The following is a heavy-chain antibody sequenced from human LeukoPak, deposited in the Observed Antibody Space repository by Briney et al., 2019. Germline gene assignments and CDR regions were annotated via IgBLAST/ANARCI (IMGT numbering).Heavy chain of an antibody. Sequence: PSETLSLTCAVYGGSFSGYYWSWIRQPPGKGLEWIGEINHSGSTNYNPSLKSRVTISVDTSKNQFSLKLSSVTAADTAVYYCARVVGNSGGYWGQGTLVTVSS. V-gene: IGHV4-34*01. CDR1: GGSFSGYY. CDR3: ARVVGNSGGY. J-gene: IGHJ4*02. CDR2: INHSGST. D-gene: IGHD4-23*01.